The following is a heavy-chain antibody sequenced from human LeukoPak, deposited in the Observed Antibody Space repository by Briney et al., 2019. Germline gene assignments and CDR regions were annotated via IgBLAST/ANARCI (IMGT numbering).Heavy chain of an antibody. Sequence: GGSLRLSCTASGFTFSSYWMRWVRQAPGKGLVWVSYINNDGSDTSYADSVKGRFTISRDNAKNTLYLQMNSLRAEDTAVYYCARDWAWGGFDHWGQGTLVTVSS. V-gene: IGHV3-74*01. CDR2: INNDGSDT. J-gene: IGHJ4*02. CDR3: ARDWAWGGFDH. CDR1: GFTFSSYW. D-gene: IGHD3-16*01.